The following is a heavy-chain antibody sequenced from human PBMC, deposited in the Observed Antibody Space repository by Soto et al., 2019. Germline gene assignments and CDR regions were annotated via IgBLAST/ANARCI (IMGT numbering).Heavy chain of an antibody. J-gene: IGHJ6*03. Sequence: GGSLRLSCAASGFTVSSNYMSWVRQAPGKGLEWVSVIYSGGSTYYADSEKGRFTISRDNSKNTLYLQMNSLRSEDIAVFYFARVDGSGSSSNYYYYYMDVWGKGTTVTVSS. D-gene: IGHD3-10*01. V-gene: IGHV3-66*01. CDR1: GFTVSSNY. CDR2: IYSGGST. CDR3: ARVDGSGSSSNYYYYYMDV.